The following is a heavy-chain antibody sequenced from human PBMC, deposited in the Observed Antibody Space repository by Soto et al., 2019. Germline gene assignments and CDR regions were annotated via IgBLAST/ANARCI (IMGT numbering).Heavy chain of an antibody. CDR1: GGSISGSYYY. Sequence: SETLSLTCAVSGGSISGSYYYWGWLRQSPGKGPEWIGSVFYTGFTSYNPSLKSRVTISVDKSKNQFSLKLSSVTAADTAVYYCARQVTIFGVVTKNWVDPWGQGTLVTVSS. CDR3: ARQVTIFGVVTKNWVDP. J-gene: IGHJ5*02. CDR2: VFYTGFT. V-gene: IGHV4-39*07. D-gene: IGHD3-3*01.